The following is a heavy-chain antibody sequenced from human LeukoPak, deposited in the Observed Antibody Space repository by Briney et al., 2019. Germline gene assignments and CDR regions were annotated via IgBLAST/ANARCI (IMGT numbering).Heavy chain of an antibody. CDR2: IYDDNT. D-gene: IGHD3-10*01. CDR1: GFTVSAYA. V-gene: IGHV3-23*01. CDR3: AARKVRGVWFYLDY. Sequence: GGPLRLSCAASGFTVSAYAMAWVRQAPGKGLEWVSTIYDDNTYYADSVKGRFAISTDNSKNTLYLQMNSLRVEDTAVYFCAARKVRGVWFYLDYWGQGTLVTVSS. J-gene: IGHJ4*02.